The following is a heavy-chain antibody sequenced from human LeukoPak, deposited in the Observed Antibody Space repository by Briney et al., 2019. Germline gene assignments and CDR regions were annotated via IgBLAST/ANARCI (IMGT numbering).Heavy chain of an antibody. CDR2: INSDGSST. V-gene: IGHV3-74*01. CDR3: ARDRSGEQQLGWFDP. J-gene: IGHJ5*02. Sequence: PGGSLRLSCAASGFTFSSYWMHWVRQAPGKGLVWVSRINSDGSSTSYADSVKGRFTISRDNSKNTLYLQMNSLRAEDTAVYYCARDRSGEQQLGWFDPWGQGTLVTVSS. D-gene: IGHD6-13*01. CDR1: GFTFSSYW.